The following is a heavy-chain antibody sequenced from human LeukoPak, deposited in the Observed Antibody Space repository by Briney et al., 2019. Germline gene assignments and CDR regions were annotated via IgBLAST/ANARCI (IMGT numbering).Heavy chain of an antibody. V-gene: IGHV3-15*01. J-gene: IGHJ4*02. D-gene: IGHD3-10*01. CDR1: GFPFSDDW. CDR3: TTVTMVRDYDY. CDR2: IKKKGDGGTT. Sequence: GGSLRLSCAASGFPFSDDWMNWVRQAPGKGLEWVGRIKKKGDGGTTDYAATVKGRFTISRDDSKNMLYLEMNNLKIEDTAVYYCTTVTMVRDYDYWGQGTLVTVSS.